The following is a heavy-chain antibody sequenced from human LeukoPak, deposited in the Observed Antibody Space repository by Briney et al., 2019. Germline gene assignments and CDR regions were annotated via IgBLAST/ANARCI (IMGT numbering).Heavy chain of an antibody. V-gene: IGHV3-53*05. J-gene: IGHJ4*02. Sequence: GGSLRLSCAASGISVSYNYMSWVRRAPGKGLEWLSVIYPNASTFYTDSVKGRFTISRDSSKNTLYLQMNSLRAEDTAVYYCARDWYPTVTTPSDYWGQGTLVTVSS. CDR1: GISVSYNY. CDR3: ARDWYPTVTTPSDY. D-gene: IGHD4-11*01. CDR2: IYPNAST.